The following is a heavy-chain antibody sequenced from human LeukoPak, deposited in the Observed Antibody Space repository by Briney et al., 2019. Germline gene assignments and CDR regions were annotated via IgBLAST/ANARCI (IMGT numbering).Heavy chain of an antibody. CDR1: GYTFTGYY. V-gene: IGHV1-2*02. CDR3: AREEDYRATFVY. J-gene: IGHJ4*02. CDR2: INPNSGGT. Sequence: ASVKVSCKASGYTFTGYYMHWARQAPGQGLEWMGWINPNSGGTNYAQKFQGRVTMTRDTSISTAYMELSRLRSDDTAVYYCAREEDYRATFVYRGQGSLVTVSS. D-gene: IGHD4-11*01.